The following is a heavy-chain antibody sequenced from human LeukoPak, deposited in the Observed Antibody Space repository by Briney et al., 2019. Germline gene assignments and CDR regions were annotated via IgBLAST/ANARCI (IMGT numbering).Heavy chain of an antibody. V-gene: IGHV1-24*01. D-gene: IGHD3-10*01. CDR2: FDPEDGET. CDR1: GYTLTELS. J-gene: IGHJ3*02. Sequence: GASVKVSCKVSGYTLTELSMHWVRQAPGKGLEWLGGFDPEDGETIYAQKFQGRVTMTEDTSTDTAYMELSSLRSEDTAVYYCATASMVRGVSDAFDIWGQGTMVTVSS. CDR3: ATASMVRGVSDAFDI.